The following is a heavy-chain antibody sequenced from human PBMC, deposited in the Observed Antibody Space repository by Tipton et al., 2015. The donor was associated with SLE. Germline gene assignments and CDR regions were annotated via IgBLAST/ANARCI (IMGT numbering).Heavy chain of an antibody. CDR3: AKDKGLWGRCAFDI. J-gene: IGHJ3*02. CDR1: GFTFSSYG. V-gene: IGHV3-30*02. CDR2: IRYDGSNK. Sequence: QLVQSGGGVVQPGGSLRLSCAASGFTFSSYGMHWVRQAPGKGLEWVAFIRYDGSNKYYADSVKGRFTISRDNSKNTLYLQMNSLRAEDTAVYYCAKDKGLWGRCAFDIWGRGTMVTVSS. D-gene: IGHD3-16*01.